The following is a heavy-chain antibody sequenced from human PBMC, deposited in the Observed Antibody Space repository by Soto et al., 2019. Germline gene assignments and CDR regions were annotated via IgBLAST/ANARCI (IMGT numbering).Heavy chain of an antibody. CDR2: ISYDGSNK. CDR3: AKGGPGLYYFDY. CDR1: GFTFSSYG. J-gene: IGHJ4*02. V-gene: IGHV3-30*18. Sequence: GGSLRLSCAASGFTFSSYGMHWVRQAPGKGLEWVAVISYDGSNKYYADSVKGRFTISRDNSKNTLYLQMNSLRAEDTAVYYSAKGGPGLYYFDYWGQGTLVTVSS.